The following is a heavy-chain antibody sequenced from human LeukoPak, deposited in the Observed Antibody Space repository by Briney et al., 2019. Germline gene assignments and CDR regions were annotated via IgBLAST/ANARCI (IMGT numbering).Heavy chain of an antibody. Sequence: SQTLSLTCAVSGGSISSGGYSWSWIRQPPGKGLEWIGYIYHSGSTYYNPSLKSRVTISVDRSKNQFSLKLSSVTAADTAVYYCARGGYCSSTSCFNWFDPWGQGTLVTVSS. CDR1: GGSISSGGYS. CDR3: ARGGYCSSTSCFNWFDP. J-gene: IGHJ5*02. V-gene: IGHV4-30-2*01. CDR2: IYHSGST. D-gene: IGHD2-2*01.